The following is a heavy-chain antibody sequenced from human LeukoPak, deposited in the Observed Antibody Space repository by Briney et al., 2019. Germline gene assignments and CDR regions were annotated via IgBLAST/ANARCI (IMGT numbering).Heavy chain of an antibody. Sequence: PSQTLSLTCAVSGGSISSGSYSWSWIRQPPGKGLEWIGYMFYTGNTYHNPSLKSRVTISVDTSKNQFSLKLSSVTAADTAVYYCARGAGSTISNDAFDMWGQGTMVSVSS. CDR3: ARGAGSTISNDAFDM. J-gene: IGHJ3*02. CDR1: GGSISSGSYS. V-gene: IGHV4-30-4*07. CDR2: MFYTGNT. D-gene: IGHD5-24*01.